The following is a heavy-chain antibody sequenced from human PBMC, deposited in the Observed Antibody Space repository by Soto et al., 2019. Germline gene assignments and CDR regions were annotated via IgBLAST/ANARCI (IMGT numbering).Heavy chain of an antibody. CDR3: AKEKNRIFDY. V-gene: IGHV3-43*01. Sequence: EVYLMESGGAVVQPGGSLRLSCVASGFTFDDYTMHWVSQVPGKGLEWVSLITWDAGSTFYADSVKGRFTISRDNNKDSLYLQMNSLRTEDTALYSCAKEKNRIFDYWGRGTLVTVSS. CDR2: ITWDAGST. CDR1: GFTFDDYT. J-gene: IGHJ4*02. D-gene: IGHD3-16*02.